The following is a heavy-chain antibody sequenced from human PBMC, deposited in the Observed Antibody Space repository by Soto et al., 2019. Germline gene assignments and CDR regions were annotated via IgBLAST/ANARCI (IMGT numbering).Heavy chain of an antibody. D-gene: IGHD6-13*01. V-gene: IGHV4-39*01. Sequence: SETLSLTCTVSGGSISSSSYYWGWIRQPPGKGLEWIGSIYYSGSTYYNPSLKSRVTISVDTSKNQFSLKLSSVTAADTAVYYCARGSYSSSYSWGQGTLVTVSS. CDR1: GGSISSSSYY. CDR2: IYYSGST. J-gene: IGHJ4*02. CDR3: ARGSYSSSYS.